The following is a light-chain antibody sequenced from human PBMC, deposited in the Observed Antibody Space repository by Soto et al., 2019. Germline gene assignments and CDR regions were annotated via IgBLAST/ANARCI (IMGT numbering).Light chain of an antibody. CDR1: SSDVGGYNY. CDR3: ISFTSRHIYV. Sequence: QSALTQPASVSGSPGQSITISCTGTSSDVGGYNYVSWYQQHPGQAPKLIIYEVTNRPSGISNRFSGSKSGNTASLTISGLLTEDEADYYCISFTSRHIYVFGTGTKLTVL. V-gene: IGLV2-14*01. J-gene: IGLJ1*01. CDR2: EVT.